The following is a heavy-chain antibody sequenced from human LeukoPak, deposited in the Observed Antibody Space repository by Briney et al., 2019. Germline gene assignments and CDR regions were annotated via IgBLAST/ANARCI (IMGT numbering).Heavy chain of an antibody. Sequence: SETLSLTCTVSGGSISSSSYYWGWIRQPPGKGLEWIGSIYYSGSTYYNPSLKSRVTISVDTSKNQFSLKLSSVTAADTAVYYCARQYSGKDAFDIWGQGTMVTVSS. V-gene: IGHV4-39*01. CDR2: IYYSGST. D-gene: IGHD3-10*01. CDR3: ARQYSGKDAFDI. J-gene: IGHJ3*02. CDR1: GGSISSSSYY.